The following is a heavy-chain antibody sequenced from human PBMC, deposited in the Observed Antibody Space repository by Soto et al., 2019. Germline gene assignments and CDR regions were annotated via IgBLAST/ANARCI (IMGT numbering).Heavy chain of an antibody. J-gene: IGHJ6*02. D-gene: IGHD3-3*01. CDR3: ARFWSGQSGMDV. CDR2: VYYSGST. V-gene: IGHV4-31*03. CDR1: GGSISSGGYY. Sequence: QVHLQESGPGLVKPSQTLSLTCTVSGGSISSGGYYWSWIRQHPGKGLEWIGYVYYSGSTYYNPSLTSRVTITVDTSKNQFSLKLSAVTAADTAVYYCARFWSGQSGMDVWGQGTTVTVSS.